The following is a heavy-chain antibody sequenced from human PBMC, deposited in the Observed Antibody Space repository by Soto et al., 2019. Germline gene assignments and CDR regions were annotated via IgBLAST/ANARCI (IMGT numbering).Heavy chain of an antibody. CDR2: IWYDGSNK. Sequence: PGGSLRLSCAASGFTFSSYGMHWVRQAPGKGLEWVAVIWYDGSNKYYADSVKGRFTISRDNSKNTLYLQMNSLRAEDTAVYYCARQPAAVAGTYFDYWGQGTLVTVSS. J-gene: IGHJ4*02. V-gene: IGHV3-33*01. CDR3: ARQPAAVAGTYFDY. CDR1: GFTFSSYG. D-gene: IGHD6-19*01.